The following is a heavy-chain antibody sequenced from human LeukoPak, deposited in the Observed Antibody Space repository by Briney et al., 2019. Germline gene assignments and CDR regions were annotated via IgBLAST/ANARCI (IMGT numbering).Heavy chain of an antibody. CDR3: ARRWNYGRNYYIDV. Sequence: SETLSLTCAVYGGSFNIYYWSWIRQSPEKGLEWIGEMNDGGTINYNPSLLSRVTISLDMSKNQFSLKLTSVTTADTAVHYCARRWNYGRNYYIDVWGNGATVSVSS. CDR1: GGSFNIYY. D-gene: IGHD1-7*01. CDR2: MNDGGTI. V-gene: IGHV4-34*01. J-gene: IGHJ6*03.